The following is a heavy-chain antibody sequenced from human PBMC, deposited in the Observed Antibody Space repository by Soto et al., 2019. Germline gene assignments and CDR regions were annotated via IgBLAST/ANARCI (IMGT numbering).Heavy chain of an antibody. V-gene: IGHV1-18*04. CDR3: ARDVAYCGGDCYRHFDY. D-gene: IGHD2-21*02. Sequence: ASVKVSCKASGYTFTSYGISWVRQAPGQGLEWMGWISAYNGNTNYAQKLQGRVTMTTDTSTSTAYMELRSLRSDDTAVYYCARDVAYCGGDCYRHFDYWGQGTLVTVS. CDR1: GYTFTSYG. J-gene: IGHJ4*02. CDR2: ISAYNGNT.